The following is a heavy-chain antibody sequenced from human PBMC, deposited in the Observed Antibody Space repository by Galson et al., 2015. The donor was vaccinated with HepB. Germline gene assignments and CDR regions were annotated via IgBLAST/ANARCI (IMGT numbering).Heavy chain of an antibody. J-gene: IGHJ6*03. CDR2: ITSSSSYI. CDR1: GFTFGSFS. CDR3: ARMASLTTVKTGDYYYYMDV. D-gene: IGHD4-17*01. V-gene: IGHV3-21*01. Sequence: SLRLSCAASGFTFGSFSMSWVRQAPGKGLEWVSSITSSSSYIYYADSVKGRFTISRDNAKNSLYLQMNSLRAEDTAVYYCARMASLTTVKTGDYYYYMDVWGKGTTVTVSS.